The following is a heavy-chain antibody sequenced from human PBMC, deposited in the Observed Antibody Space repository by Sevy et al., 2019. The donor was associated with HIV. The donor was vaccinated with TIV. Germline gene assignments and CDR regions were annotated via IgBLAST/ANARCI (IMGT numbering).Heavy chain of an antibody. CDR2: IRSKANGGTT. V-gene: IGHV3-49*04. CDR3: TRVEGATYWGMDA. Sequence: SLRLSCRASGFTSGGYTMSWVRQAPGKGLEWVGFIRSKANGGTTAYAASVQGRFTISRDDSKSIAYLQMNSLKTEDTGVYYCTRVEGATYWGMDAWGQGTTVTVS. D-gene: IGHD1-26*01. CDR1: GFTSGGYT. J-gene: IGHJ6*02.